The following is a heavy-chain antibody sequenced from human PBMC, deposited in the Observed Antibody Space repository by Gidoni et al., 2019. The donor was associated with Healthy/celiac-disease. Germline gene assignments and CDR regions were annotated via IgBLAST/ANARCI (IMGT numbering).Heavy chain of an antibody. V-gene: IGHV4-30-4*01. CDR2: IYYSGST. D-gene: IGHD5-18*01. CDR3: ARVTGYSYGPPRYYYYYYYMDV. CDR1: GGSISSGDYY. Sequence: QVQLQESGPGLVKPSQTLSLTCTVSGGSISSGDYYWSWIRQPPGKGLEWIGYIYYSGSTYYNPSLKSRVTISIDTSKNQFSLKLSSVTAADTAVYYCARVTGYSYGPPRYYYYYYYMDVWGKGTTVTVSS. J-gene: IGHJ6*03.